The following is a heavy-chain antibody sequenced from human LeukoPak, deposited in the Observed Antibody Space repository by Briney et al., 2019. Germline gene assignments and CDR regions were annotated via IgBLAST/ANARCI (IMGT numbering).Heavy chain of an antibody. J-gene: IGHJ3*02. D-gene: IGHD5-18*01. CDR2: INHSEST. Sequence: SETLSLTCAVYGGSFSGYYWSWIRQPPGKGLAWIGEINHSESTNYNPSLKSRVTISVDTSENQFSLKLSSVTAADTAVYYCARGSPNRQPWWIQLWSYAFDIWGQGTMVTVSS. V-gene: IGHV4-34*01. CDR3: ARGSPNRQPWWIQLWSYAFDI. CDR1: GGSFSGYY.